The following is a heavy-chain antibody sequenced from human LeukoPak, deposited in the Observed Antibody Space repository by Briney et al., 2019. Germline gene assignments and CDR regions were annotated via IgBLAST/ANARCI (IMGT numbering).Heavy chain of an antibody. V-gene: IGHV4-59*12. D-gene: IGHD6-6*01. CDR1: GDSFSYFY. CDR3: ASIATSIAARPGARSSSWLGFDY. CDR2: IYNSGST. J-gene: IGHJ4*02. Sequence: SETLSLTCTVSGDSFSYFYWSWIRQPPGKGLEWIGYIYNSGSTNYNPSLKSRVTISVDTSKNQFSLKLSSVTAADTAVYYCASIATSIAARPGARSSSWLGFDYWGQGTLVTVSS.